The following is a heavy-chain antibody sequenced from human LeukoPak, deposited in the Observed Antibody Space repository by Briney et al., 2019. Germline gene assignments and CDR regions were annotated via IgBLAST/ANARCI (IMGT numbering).Heavy chain of an antibody. V-gene: IGHV3-20*04. Sequence: GGSLRLSCAASGFTFDDYAMHWVRQAPGKGLEWVSSIDYDGGSGHYADSVKGRFTISRDNSNNTLFLHLNSLRGEDTAVYYCTRNSGWYGLSWGQGTLATVSS. D-gene: IGHD6-19*01. CDR1: GFTFDDYA. CDR2: IDYDGGSG. CDR3: TRNSGWYGLS. J-gene: IGHJ1*01.